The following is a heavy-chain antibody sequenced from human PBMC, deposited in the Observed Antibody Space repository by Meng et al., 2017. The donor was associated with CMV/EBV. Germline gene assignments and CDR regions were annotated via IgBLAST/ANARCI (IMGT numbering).Heavy chain of an antibody. V-gene: IGHV4-39*07. D-gene: IGHD3-22*01. CDR2: IYYSGST. CDR1: GGSISSSSYY. Sequence: LPPQEAAPGLVKPSETLPLTCTCCGGSISSSSYYWGRIRQPPGKGLEWIGSIYYSGSTYYNPSLKSRVTISVDTSKNQFSLKLSSVTAADTAVYYCARGVVTMIVVYDPWGQGTLVTVSS. J-gene: IGHJ5*02. CDR3: ARGVVTMIVVYDP.